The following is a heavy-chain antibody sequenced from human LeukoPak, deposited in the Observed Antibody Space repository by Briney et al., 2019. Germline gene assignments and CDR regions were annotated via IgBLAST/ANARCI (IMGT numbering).Heavy chain of an antibody. D-gene: IGHD2-2*01. CDR1: GGSISSSSYY. J-gene: IGHJ6*02. Sequence: SETLSLTCTVSGGSISSSSYYWGWIRQPPGKGLEWIGSIYYSGSTYYNPSLKSLATISVYTYKNQFSLKLSSVTAADTAVYYCARGIVVVVPAAMNPTYYYYGMDVWGQGTTVTVSS. V-gene: IGHV4-39*01. CDR2: IYYSGST. CDR3: ARGIVVVVPAAMNPTYYYYGMDV.